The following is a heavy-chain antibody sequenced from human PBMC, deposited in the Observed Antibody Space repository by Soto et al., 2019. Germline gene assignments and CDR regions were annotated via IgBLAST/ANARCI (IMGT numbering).Heavy chain of an antibody. D-gene: IGHD4-17*01. Sequence: QVQLVQSGAEVKRPGSSVKVSCKASGGTFSSYPISWVRQAPGQGLEWMGGTNGNLVTGNYAQKFRGRLTITTDISTTTAYMELSSLTSEDRAVYYCARRDSHGYFRYFDNGCQGILVTVSS. CDR3: ARRDSHGYFRYFDN. V-gene: IGHV1-69*06. CDR1: GGTFSSYP. CDR2: TNGNLVTG. J-gene: IGHJ4*02.